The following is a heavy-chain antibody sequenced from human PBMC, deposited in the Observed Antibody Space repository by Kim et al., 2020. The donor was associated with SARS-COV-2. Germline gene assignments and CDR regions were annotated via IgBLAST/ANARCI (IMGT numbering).Heavy chain of an antibody. CDR1: GFTFENFG. V-gene: IGHV3-23*01. CDR2: ISLRGGMT. Sequence: GGSLRLSCAGSGFTFENFGMSWVRQAPGRGLEWVSGISLRGGMTYYADSVKGRFTISRDNSKNTLYLQMNSLTAEDTAVYYCARHYGSGTYASPDYWGQGSLVTVSS. D-gene: IGHD3-10*01. J-gene: IGHJ4*02. CDR3: ARHYGSGTYASPDY.